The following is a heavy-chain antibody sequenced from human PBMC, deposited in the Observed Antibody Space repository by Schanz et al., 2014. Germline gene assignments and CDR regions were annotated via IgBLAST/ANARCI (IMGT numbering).Heavy chain of an antibody. Sequence: DVQLLESGGGLVQPGGSLRLSCAASGFTFSSYAMSWVRQAPGKGLEWVALISNDGSIKYYADSVEGRFTISRDNSKNILYLQMNSLRAEDTAVYYCAKARRKANCSGGGCFRYSYYGMDVWGQGTTVTVSS. V-gene: IGHV3-23*03. CDR3: AKARRKANCSGGGCFRYSYYGMDV. D-gene: IGHD2-15*01. CDR1: GFTFSSYA. J-gene: IGHJ6*02. CDR2: ISNDGSIK.